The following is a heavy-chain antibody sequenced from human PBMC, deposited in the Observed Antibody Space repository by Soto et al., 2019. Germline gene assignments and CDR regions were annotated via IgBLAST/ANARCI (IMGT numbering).Heavy chain of an antibody. V-gene: IGHV1-69*02. CDR2: IIPIIGKP. Sequence: QVQLVQSGAEVKKPGSSVKVSCKASGGTFSSYTIHWVRQAPGQGLEWMGKIIPIIGKPDYAQQFQGRLAITADRSTGTAYMELNSLSSEDTAVYYCARQGYSGSLVWGQGTLVTVSS. CDR3: ARQGYSGSLV. CDR1: GGTFSSYT. D-gene: IGHD5-12*01. J-gene: IGHJ4*02.